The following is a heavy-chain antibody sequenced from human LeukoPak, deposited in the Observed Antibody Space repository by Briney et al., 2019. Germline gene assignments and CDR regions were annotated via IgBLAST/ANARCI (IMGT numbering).Heavy chain of an antibody. CDR1: GGSVSSGGYY. J-gene: IGHJ4*02. D-gene: IGHD6-13*01. CDR3: ARGGWSYSSSSGY. V-gene: IGHV4-31*03. CDR2: IYYSGNT. Sequence: SQTLSLTCTVSGGSVSSGGYYWNWIRQHPGKGLEWIGYIYYSGNTYYNPSLMSRVTISVDTSKNQFSLKLSSVTAADTAVYYCARGGWSYSSSSGYWGQGTLVTVSS.